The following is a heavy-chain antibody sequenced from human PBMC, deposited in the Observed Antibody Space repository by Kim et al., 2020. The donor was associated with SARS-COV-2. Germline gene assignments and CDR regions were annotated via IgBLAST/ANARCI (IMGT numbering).Heavy chain of an antibody. Sequence: GKGRFTISRDNAKNTLYLQMNSLGAEDTAVYYCAREEISGYSSYVIDVCGQGTTVTVSS. D-gene: IGHD5-18*01. CDR3: AREEISGYSSYVIDV. J-gene: IGHJ6*02. V-gene: IGHV3-74*01.